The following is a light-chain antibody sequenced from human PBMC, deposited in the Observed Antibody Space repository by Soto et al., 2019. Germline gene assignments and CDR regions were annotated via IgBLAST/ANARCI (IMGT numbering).Light chain of an antibody. Sequence: DIQMTQSPSSLSASVGDRVTVTCRASQGISSYLAWYQQKPGKVPKLLIFAASTLQPGVPSRFSGSGSGTAFPLTIRSLQHEDVATYYCQKYDSASSPTFGGGTKVEIK. J-gene: IGKJ4*01. CDR1: QGISSY. CDR2: AAS. CDR3: QKYDSASSPT. V-gene: IGKV1-27*01.